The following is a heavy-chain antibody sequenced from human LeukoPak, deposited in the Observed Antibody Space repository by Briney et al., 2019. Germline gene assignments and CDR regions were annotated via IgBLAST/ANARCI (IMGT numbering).Heavy chain of an antibody. CDR3: ARDSNNRKYYDFWSGYYCDY. Sequence: PGRSLRLSCAASGFTFSSYAMHWVRQAPGKGLEWVAVISYDGSNKYYADSVKGRFTISRDNSKNTLYLQMNSLRAEDTAVYYCARDSNNRKYYDFWSGYYCDYWGQGTLVTVSS. CDR1: GFTFSSYA. J-gene: IGHJ4*02. D-gene: IGHD3-3*01. V-gene: IGHV3-30-3*01. CDR2: ISYDGSNK.